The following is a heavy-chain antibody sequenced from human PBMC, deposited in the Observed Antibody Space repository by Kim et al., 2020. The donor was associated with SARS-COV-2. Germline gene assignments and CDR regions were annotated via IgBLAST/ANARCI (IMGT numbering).Heavy chain of an antibody. CDR2: IWYDGSNK. CDR3: AKDIVANGGGFTDY. J-gene: IGHJ4*02. D-gene: IGHD5-12*01. CDR1: GFTFSSYG. Sequence: GGSLRLSCAASGFTFSSYGMHWVRQAPGKGLEWVAVIWYDGSNKYYADSVKGRFTISRDNSKNTLYLQMSSLRAEDTAVYYCAKDIVANGGGFTDYWGQGTLVTVSS. V-gene: IGHV3-33*06.